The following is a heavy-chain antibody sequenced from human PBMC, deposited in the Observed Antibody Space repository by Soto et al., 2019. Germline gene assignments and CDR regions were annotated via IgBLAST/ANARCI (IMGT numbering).Heavy chain of an antibody. CDR3: TMTPTTHHYDH. D-gene: IGHD1-1*01. CDR2: SRNRAKSYTT. J-gene: IGHJ4*02. CDR1: GFRFSDHY. Sequence: PGGSLRLSCAASGFRFSDHYMDWVRQAPGKGLEWVGRSRNRAKSYTTEYAASVRGRFTVSRDDSTDSLFLRMDSLKIEDTAVYFCTMTPTTHHYDHWGQGTLVTVSS. V-gene: IGHV3-72*01.